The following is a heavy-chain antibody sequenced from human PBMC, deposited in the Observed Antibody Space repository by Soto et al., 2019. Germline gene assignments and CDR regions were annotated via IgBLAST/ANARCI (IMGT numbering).Heavy chain of an antibody. CDR1: GDSVSSNSSS. Sequence: SQTLSLTCAITGDSVSSNSSSWSWVRQSPSRGLEWLGRTYYWSKWYYEYAVSVRGRITINPDTSKNQYSLQLNSVTPEDTAVYFCARGEQYSGRIFDYWGQGTLVTVS. J-gene: IGHJ4*01. V-gene: IGHV6-1*01. CDR2: TYYWSKWYY. CDR3: ARGEQYSGRIFDY. D-gene: IGHD1-26*01.